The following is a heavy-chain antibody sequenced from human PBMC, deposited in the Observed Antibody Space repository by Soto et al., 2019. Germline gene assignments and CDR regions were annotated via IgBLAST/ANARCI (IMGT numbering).Heavy chain of an antibody. Sequence: GGSLRLSCAASGFTFDDYAMHWVRQAPGKGLEWVSGISWNSGSIGYADSVKGRFTISRDNAKNSLYLQMNSLRAEDTALYYCAKDAFDIWGQGTMVTVSS. J-gene: IGHJ3*02. CDR1: GFTFDDYA. CDR3: AKDAFDI. V-gene: IGHV3-9*01. CDR2: ISWNSGSI.